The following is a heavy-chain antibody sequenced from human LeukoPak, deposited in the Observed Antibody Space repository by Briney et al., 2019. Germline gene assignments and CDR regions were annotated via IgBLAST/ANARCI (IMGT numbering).Heavy chain of an antibody. CDR2: INTNTGNP. J-gene: IGHJ6*03. CDR3: ARSALEIQLRFLESINYYYYYYYMDV. D-gene: IGHD3-3*01. Sequence: GASVKVSCKASGYTFTSYAMNWVRQAPGQGLEWMGWINTNTGNPTYAQGFTGRFVFSLDTSVSTAYLQISSLKAEDTAVYYCARSALEIQLRFLESINYYYYYYYMDVWGKGTTVTVSS. CDR1: GYTFTSYA. V-gene: IGHV7-4-1*02.